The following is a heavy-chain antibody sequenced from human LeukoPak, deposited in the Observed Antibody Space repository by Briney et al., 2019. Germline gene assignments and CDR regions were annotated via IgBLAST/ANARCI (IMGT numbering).Heavy chain of an antibody. CDR3: ARATNVGFFYYYGMDV. Sequence: SETLSPTCTVSGASIKTYYWSWIRQPPGKGLEWIGWIYDSGITTYNPSLESRVTMSIDTSKNQFSLKLTSVTAADTAMYYCARATNVGFFYYYGMDVWGQGTTVTVSS. D-gene: IGHD1-14*01. J-gene: IGHJ6*02. V-gene: IGHV4-59*01. CDR1: GASIKTYY. CDR2: IYDSGIT.